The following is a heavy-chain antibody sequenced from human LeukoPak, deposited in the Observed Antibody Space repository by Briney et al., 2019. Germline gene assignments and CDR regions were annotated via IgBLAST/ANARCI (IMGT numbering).Heavy chain of an antibody. V-gene: IGHV1-2*02. J-gene: IGHJ4*02. CDR1: GYTFTGYY. Sequence: GASVKVSCKASGYTFTGYYMHWVRQAPGQGLEWMGWINPNSGGTNYAQKFQGRVTMTRDTSISTAYMELSRLRSDDTAVYYCARDGPASWIQLWYWGQGTLVTVSS. CDR3: ARDGPASWIQLWY. D-gene: IGHD5-18*01. CDR2: INPNSGGT.